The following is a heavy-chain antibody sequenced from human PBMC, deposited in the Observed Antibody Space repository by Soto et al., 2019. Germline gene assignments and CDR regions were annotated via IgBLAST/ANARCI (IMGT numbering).Heavy chain of an antibody. D-gene: IGHD4-17*01. CDR1: GFTVSSNY. V-gene: IGHV3-66*01. J-gene: IGHJ4*02. CDR3: ARETVTVTTAIFDY. Sequence: EVQLVESGGGLVQPGGSLRLSCAASGFTVSSNYMSWVRQAPGKGLEWVSVIYSGGSTYYADSVKGRFTISRDTSKNTLYLQMNSLRAEDTAVYYCARETVTVTTAIFDYWGQGTLVTVSS. CDR2: IYSGGST.